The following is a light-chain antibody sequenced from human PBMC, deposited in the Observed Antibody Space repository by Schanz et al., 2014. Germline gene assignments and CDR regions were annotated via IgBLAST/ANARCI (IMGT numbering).Light chain of an antibody. CDR1: SSDVGGYKY. CDR3: SSYGGSNFVV. CDR2: EVS. V-gene: IGLV2-8*01. Sequence: QSSLTQPPSASGSPGQSVTISCTGTSSDVGGYKYVSWYQQHPGKAPKLMIYEVSKRPSGVPDRFSASKSGNTASLTVSGLQADDEADYYCSSYGGSNFVVFGGGTKLTVL. J-gene: IGLJ2*01.